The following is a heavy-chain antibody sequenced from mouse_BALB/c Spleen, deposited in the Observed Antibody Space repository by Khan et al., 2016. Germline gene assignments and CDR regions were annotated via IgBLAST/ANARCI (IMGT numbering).Heavy chain of an antibody. Sequence: VQLKESGPGLVKPSQSLSLTCTVTGYSITSDYAWNWIRQFPGNKLEWMGYISYSGSTSYNPSLKSQISITRDTSKNQSCLQLNSVTTADTATYYCAILIYYYGSMFAYWGQGTLVTVSA. V-gene: IGHV3-2*02. D-gene: IGHD1-1*01. J-gene: IGHJ3*01. CDR1: GYSITSDYA. CDR2: ISYSGST. CDR3: AILIYYYGSMFAY.